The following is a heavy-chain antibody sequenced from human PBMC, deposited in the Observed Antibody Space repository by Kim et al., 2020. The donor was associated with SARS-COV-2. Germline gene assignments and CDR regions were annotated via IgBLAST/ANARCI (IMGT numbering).Heavy chain of an antibody. V-gene: IGHV4-39*01. D-gene: IGHD3-10*01. CDR2: IYYSGST. Sequence: SETLSLTCTVSGGSISSSSYYWGWIRQPPGKGLEWIGSIYYSGSTYYNPSLKSRVTISVDTSKNQFSLQLSSVTAADTAVYYCASLLLWFGESRGFDYWGQGTLVTVSS. CDR3: ASLLLWFGESRGFDY. J-gene: IGHJ4*02. CDR1: GGSISSSSYY.